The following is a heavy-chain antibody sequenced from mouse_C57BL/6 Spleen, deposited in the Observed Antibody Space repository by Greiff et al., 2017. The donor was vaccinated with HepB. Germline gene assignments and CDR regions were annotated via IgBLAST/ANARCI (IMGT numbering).Heavy chain of an antibody. V-gene: IGHV3-6*01. CDR1: GYSITSGYY. J-gene: IGHJ2*01. CDR2: ISYDGSN. CDR3: AREDSSGPYYFDY. Sequence: EVHLVESGPGLVKPSQSLSLTCSVTGYSITSGYYWNWIRQFPGNKLEWMGYISYDGSNNYNPSLKNRISITRDTSKNQFSLKLNSVTTEDTATYYCAREDSSGPYYFDYWGQGTTLTVSS. D-gene: IGHD3-2*02.